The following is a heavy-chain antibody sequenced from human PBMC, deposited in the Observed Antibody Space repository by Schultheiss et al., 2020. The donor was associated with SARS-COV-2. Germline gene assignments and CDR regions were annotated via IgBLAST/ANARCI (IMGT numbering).Heavy chain of an antibody. Sequence: GESLKISCAASGFTFSSYGMHWVRQAPGKGLEWVSRVNEDGSRTDYADSVKGRFTISRDNSKNTLYLQMNSLRVEDTAVYYCARSKLSAYFYYGMDVWGQGTTVTGSS. D-gene: IGHD1-1*01. J-gene: IGHJ6*02. V-gene: IGHV3-NL1*01. CDR1: GFTFSSYG. CDR2: VNEDGSRT. CDR3: ARSKLSAYFYYGMDV.